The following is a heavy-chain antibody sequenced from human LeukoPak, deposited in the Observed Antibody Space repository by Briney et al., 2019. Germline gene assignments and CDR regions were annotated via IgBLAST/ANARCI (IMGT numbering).Heavy chain of an antibody. CDR3: ARDAPGDFDL. CDR1: GYTFTGYY. Sequence: ASEKVSCKASGYTFTGYYMHWVRQAPGQGLEWMGIINPSGGSTSYAQKFQGRVTMTRDTSTSTVYMELSSLRSVDTAVYYCARDAPGDFDLWGRGTLVTVSS. CDR2: INPSGGST. J-gene: IGHJ2*01. V-gene: IGHV1-46*01.